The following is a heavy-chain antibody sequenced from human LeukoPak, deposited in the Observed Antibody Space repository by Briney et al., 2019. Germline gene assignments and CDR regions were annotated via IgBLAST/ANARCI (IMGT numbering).Heavy chain of an antibody. D-gene: IGHD3-16*01. CDR2: ISSIGSTI. CDR3: ARDLSLDHY. Sequence: GGSLRLSCAASGFTFSSYEMNWVRQAPGKGREWVSYISSIGSTIYYADSVRGRFTISRDNAKNSLYLQMNSLRAEDTAVYYCARDLSLDHYWGQRTLVTVSS. V-gene: IGHV3-48*03. CDR1: GFTFSSYE. J-gene: IGHJ4*02.